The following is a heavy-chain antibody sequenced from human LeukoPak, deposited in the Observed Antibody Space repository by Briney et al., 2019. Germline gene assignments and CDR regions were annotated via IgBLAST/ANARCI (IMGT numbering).Heavy chain of an antibody. D-gene: IGHD2-2*01. V-gene: IGHV1-69*04. J-gene: IGHJ6*02. Sequence: ASVKVSCKASGGTFSSYAISWVRRAPGQGLEWMGRIIPILGIANYAQKFQGRVTITADKSTSTAYMELSSLRSEDTAVYYCARESCSSTSCYVLSHYYYGMDVWGQGTTVTVSS. CDR1: GGTFSSYA. CDR3: ARESCSSTSCYVLSHYYYGMDV. CDR2: IIPILGIA.